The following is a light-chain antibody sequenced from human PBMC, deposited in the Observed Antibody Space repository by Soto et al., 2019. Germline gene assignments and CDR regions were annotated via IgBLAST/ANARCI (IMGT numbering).Light chain of an antibody. V-gene: IGKV3-20*01. Sequence: EIVLTHSPGTLSLSPGEIATLSCRASQSVSGNSLAWFQQIPGQAPRLLIYGASSRATGIPDRFSGSGSGTDFTLTISRLEPEDFAVYYCQQYGSSPPPPITFGQGTRLEIK. CDR3: QQYGSSPPPPIT. CDR1: QSVSGNS. CDR2: GAS. J-gene: IGKJ5*01.